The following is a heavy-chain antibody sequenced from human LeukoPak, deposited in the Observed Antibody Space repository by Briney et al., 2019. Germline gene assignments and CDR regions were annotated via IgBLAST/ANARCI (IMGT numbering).Heavy chain of an antibody. CDR2: GSVYKGET. Sequence: GSSVTVSYKGSGYTFTRYGISWVGQAPGQGGEWVGWGSVYKGETKYPQKLQGTVTMTTDTSATTAYMELRSLRSDDTAVYYCARDGHRMYYYATSDYRFDYWGQGTLVTVSS. CDR3: ARDGHRMYYYATSDYRFDY. V-gene: IGHV1-18*01. CDR1: GYTFTRYG. J-gene: IGHJ4*02. D-gene: IGHD3-22*01.